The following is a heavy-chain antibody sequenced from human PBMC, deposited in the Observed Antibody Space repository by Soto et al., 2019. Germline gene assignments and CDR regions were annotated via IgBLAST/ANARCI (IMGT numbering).Heavy chain of an antibody. D-gene: IGHD3-16*02. V-gene: IGHV4-31*03. J-gene: IGHJ6*02. CDR1: GGSISSGGYY. CDR2: INHSGST. Sequence: SETLSLTCTVSGGSISSGGYYWSWIRQHPGKGLEWIGEINHSGSTNYNPSLKSRVTISVDTSKNQFSLKLSSVTAADTAVYYCASQSIMGGSYRYEDWGQGTTVTVSS. CDR3: ASQSIMGGSYRYED.